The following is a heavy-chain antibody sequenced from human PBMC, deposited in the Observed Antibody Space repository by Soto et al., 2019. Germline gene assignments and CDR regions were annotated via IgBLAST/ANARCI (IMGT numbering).Heavy chain of an antibody. J-gene: IGHJ2*01. CDR2: IYSGGST. CDR1: GFTVSSNY. V-gene: IGHV3-53*01. CDR3: AKEPVGPDWYFDL. Sequence: GESLKISCAASGFTVSSNYMSWVRQAPGKGLEWVSVIYSGGSTYYADSVKGRFTVSRDNSKNTLYLQMNSLRAEDTAVYNCAKEPVGPDWYFDLWGRGTLVTVSS.